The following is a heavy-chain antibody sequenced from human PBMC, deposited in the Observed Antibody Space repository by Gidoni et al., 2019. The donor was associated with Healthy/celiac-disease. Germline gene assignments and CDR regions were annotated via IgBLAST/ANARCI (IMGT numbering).Heavy chain of an antibody. J-gene: IGHJ4*02. D-gene: IGHD3-22*01. Sequence: TFSSYAMHWVRQAPGKGLEWVAVISYDGSNKYYADSVKGRFTISRDNSKNTLYLQMNSLRAEDTAVYYCARGSMIVVVINFDYWGQGTLVTVSS. CDR2: ISYDGSNK. CDR3: ARGSMIVVVINFDY. V-gene: IGHV3-30-3*01. CDR1: TFSSYA.